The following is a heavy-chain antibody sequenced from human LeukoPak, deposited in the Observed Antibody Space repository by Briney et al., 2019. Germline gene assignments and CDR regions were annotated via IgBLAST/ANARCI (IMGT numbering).Heavy chain of an antibody. CDR2: IRSKANSYAT. V-gene: IGHV3-73*01. CDR1: GFTFSGSA. J-gene: IGHJ4*02. D-gene: IGHD2-8*01. CDR3: TRHGVPFDY. Sequence: PGGSLRLSCAASGFTFSGSAMHWVRQAPGKGLEWVGRIRSKANSYATAYAASVEGRFTISRDDSKNTAYLQMNSLKTEDTAVYYCTRHGVPFDYWGQGTLVTVSS.